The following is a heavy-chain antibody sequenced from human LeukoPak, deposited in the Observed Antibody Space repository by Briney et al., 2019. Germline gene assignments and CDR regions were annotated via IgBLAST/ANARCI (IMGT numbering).Heavy chain of an antibody. V-gene: IGHV4-59*08. CDR3: ARHARGTDYGGNRARIGAFDI. CDR2: IYYSGST. J-gene: IGHJ3*02. CDR1: GGSISSYY. Sequence: PSETLSLTCTVSGGSISSYYWSLIRQPPGKGLEWIEYIYYSGSTNYNPSLKSRVTISVDTSKNQFSLKLSSVTAADTAVYYCARHARGTDYGGNRARIGAFDIWGQGTMVTVSS. D-gene: IGHD4-23*01.